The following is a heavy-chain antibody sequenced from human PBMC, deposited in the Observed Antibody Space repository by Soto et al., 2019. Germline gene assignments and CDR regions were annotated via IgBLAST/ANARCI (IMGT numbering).Heavy chain of an antibody. D-gene: IGHD2-15*01. CDR1: GFTFSSYG. Sequence: GGSLRLSCAASGFTFSSYGMHWVRQAPGKGLEWVAVIWYDGSNKYYADSVKGRFTISRDNSKNTLYLQMNSLRAEDTAVYYCAREIVVVVAATQGCMDVWGQGTTVTVSS. CDR3: AREIVVVVAATQGCMDV. CDR2: IWYDGSNK. V-gene: IGHV3-33*01. J-gene: IGHJ6*02.